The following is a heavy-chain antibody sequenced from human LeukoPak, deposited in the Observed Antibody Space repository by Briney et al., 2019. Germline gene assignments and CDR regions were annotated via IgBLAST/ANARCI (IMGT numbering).Heavy chain of an antibody. Sequence: SETLSLTCSASGGSINSHYWSWIRQPPGKRLEWIGYIFNTGNTNYNPSLASRVTMPVDTSRAQFFLRLSPVTAADTAIYYCASRPADTTWYGVFDYWSQGTLVTVSS. D-gene: IGHD3-10*01. V-gene: IGHV4-59*11. CDR2: IFNTGNT. CDR3: ASRPADTTWYGVFDY. J-gene: IGHJ4*02. CDR1: GGSINSHY.